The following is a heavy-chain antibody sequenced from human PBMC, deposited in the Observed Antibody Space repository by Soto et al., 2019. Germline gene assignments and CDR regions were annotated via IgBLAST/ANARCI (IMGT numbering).Heavy chain of an antibody. J-gene: IGHJ5*02. D-gene: IGHD3-10*01. V-gene: IGHV4-34*01. CDR3: ARGLLLWFGELLFARVNWFDP. CDR2: INHSGST. CDR1: GGSFSGYY. Sequence: SETLSLTCAVYGGSFSGYYWSWIRQPPGKGLEWFGEINHSGSTNYNPSLKSRVTISVDTSKNQFSLKLSSVTAADTTVYYCARGLLLWFGELLFARVNWFDPWGQGTLVTVSS.